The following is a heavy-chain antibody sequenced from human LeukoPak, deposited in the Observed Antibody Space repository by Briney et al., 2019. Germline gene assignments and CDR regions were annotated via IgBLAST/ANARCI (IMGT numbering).Heavy chain of an antibody. CDR2: ISGSGGST. CDR3: AKAPLSIVVAGTRWFDP. V-gene: IGHV3-23*01. Sequence: GGSLRLSCAASGFTFSSYAMSWVRQAPGKGLEWVSAISGSGGSTYYADSVKGRFTISRDNSKNTLYLQMNSLSAEDTAVYYCAKAPLSIVVAGTRWFDPWGQGTLVTVSS. CDR1: GFTFSSYA. J-gene: IGHJ5*02. D-gene: IGHD6-19*01.